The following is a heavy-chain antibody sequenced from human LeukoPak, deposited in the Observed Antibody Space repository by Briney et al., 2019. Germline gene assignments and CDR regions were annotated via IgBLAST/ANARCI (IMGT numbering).Heavy chain of an antibody. CDR1: GGTFSTYA. J-gene: IGHJ1*01. CDR3: ARGPISFGDPIFQH. CDR2: IIPIFGTA. V-gene: IGHV1-69*05. D-gene: IGHD2-21*02. Sequence: SVKVSCNASGGTFSTYAISWVRQAPGQGLEWMGRIIPIFGTANYAQKFQGRVTITTDESTSTAYMELSSLRSEDTAVYYCARGPISFGDPIFQHWGQGTLVTVSS.